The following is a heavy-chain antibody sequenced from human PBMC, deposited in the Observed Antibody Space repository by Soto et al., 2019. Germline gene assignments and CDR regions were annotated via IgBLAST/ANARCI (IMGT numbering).Heavy chain of an antibody. CDR1: GFTFSDYY. CDR3: ARGHYALDL. V-gene: IGHV3-11*01. CDR2: IRNSGSDM. J-gene: IGHJ6*02. Sequence: QVQVVESGGGLVKPGGSLRLSCAASGFTFSDYYMSWIRQTPGRGLEWVSSIRNSGSDMYYGDSVKGRFTISRDNARNSLYLQMDSLRDDDTAVYYCARGHYALDLWGQGTTVTVSS.